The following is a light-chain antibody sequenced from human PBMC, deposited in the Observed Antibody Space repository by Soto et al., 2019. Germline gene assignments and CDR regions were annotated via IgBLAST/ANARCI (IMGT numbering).Light chain of an antibody. CDR2: GAS. V-gene: IGKV1-27*01. Sequence: DIQMTQSPSSLSASVGDRVTITCRASQGISNYLAWYQQKPGKAPNLLIYGASTLQSGVPSRFSGSGSGTDFTLTITSLQPEDVATYYCQKYNRVPITFGQGTRLEIK. CDR3: QKYNRVPIT. CDR1: QGISNY. J-gene: IGKJ5*01.